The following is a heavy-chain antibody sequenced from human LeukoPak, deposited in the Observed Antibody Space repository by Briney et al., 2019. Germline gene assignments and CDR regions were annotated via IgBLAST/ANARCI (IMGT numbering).Heavy chain of an antibody. J-gene: IGHJ4*02. Sequence: PSETLSLTCTVSGGSISSYYWSWIRQPPGKGLEWIGYIYYSGGTNYNPSLKSRATTSVDTSKNQFSLKLSSVTAADTAVYYCAREGTTVTHFDYWGQGTLVTVSS. CDR2: IYYSGGT. CDR1: GGSISSYY. CDR3: AREGTTVTHFDY. V-gene: IGHV4-59*12. D-gene: IGHD4-11*01.